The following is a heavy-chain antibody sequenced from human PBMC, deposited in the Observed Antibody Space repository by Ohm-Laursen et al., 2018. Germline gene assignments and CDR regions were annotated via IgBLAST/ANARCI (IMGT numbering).Heavy chain of an antibody. CDR2: IYPSGST. Sequence: PSETLSLTCAVSGYSISSGYYWGWIRQPPGKGLEWIGTIYPSGSTNYNPSLKSPVTISADTSKNQFSLKLSSVTAADTAVYYCARAQNTMVRGVIPRPNWFDPWGQGTLVTVSS. J-gene: IGHJ5*02. D-gene: IGHD3-10*01. CDR3: ARAQNTMVRGVIPRPNWFDP. V-gene: IGHV4-38-2*01. CDR1: GYSISSGYY.